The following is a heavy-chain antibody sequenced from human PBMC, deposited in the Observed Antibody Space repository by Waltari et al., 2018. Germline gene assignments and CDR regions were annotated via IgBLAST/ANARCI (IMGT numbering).Heavy chain of an antibody. D-gene: IGHD3-22*01. V-gene: IGHV3-53*02. CDR1: GLPVSSKY. Sequence: EVQLVETGGGLIQPGGSLRLSCAASGLPVSSKYMSWVRQAPGKGLEWVSVIYSGGSTYYADSVKGRFTISRDNSKNTLYLQMNSLRAEDTAVYYCARANYYDSSGGDYWGQGTLVTVSS. CDR2: IYSGGST. J-gene: IGHJ4*02. CDR3: ARANYYDSSGGDY.